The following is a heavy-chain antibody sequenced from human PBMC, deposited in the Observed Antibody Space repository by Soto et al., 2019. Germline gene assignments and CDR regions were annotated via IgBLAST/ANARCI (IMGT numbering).Heavy chain of an antibody. V-gene: IGHV1-3*01. Sequence: VASVKVSCKASGYTFTSYAMHWVRQAPGQRLEWMGWINAGNGNTKYSQKFQGRVTITRDTSASTAYMELSSLRSEDTAVYYCARESAYSSSWYYFDYWGQGTLVTVSS. CDR1: GYTFTSYA. J-gene: IGHJ4*02. CDR2: INAGNGNT. CDR3: ARESAYSSSWYYFDY. D-gene: IGHD6-13*01.